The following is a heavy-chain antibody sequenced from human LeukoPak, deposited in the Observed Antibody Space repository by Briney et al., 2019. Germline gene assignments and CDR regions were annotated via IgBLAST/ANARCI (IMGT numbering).Heavy chain of an antibody. J-gene: IGHJ4*02. V-gene: IGHV1-18*01. CDR1: GYTLNTYG. CDR2: ISGYNDKK. D-gene: IGHD6-19*01. Sequence: ASVKVSCKASGYTLNTYGVSWVRQAPGQGLEWMGWISGYNDKKEFAKKFQGRVAMTTDASTNTAYMELRSLTYDDTAVYYCARDRDSIAVAGSPRYCDYWGQGSLVTVSS. CDR3: ARDRDSIAVAGSPRYCDY.